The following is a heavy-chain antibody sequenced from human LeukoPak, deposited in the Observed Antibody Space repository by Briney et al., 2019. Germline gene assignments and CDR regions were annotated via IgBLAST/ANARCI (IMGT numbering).Heavy chain of an antibody. Sequence: GESLKISCKASGYRFTNCWIGWVRQMPGKGLEWMGVIYPDDSDTTYSPSFQGQVTISADKSISTAYLQWSSLKASDTAMYYCASAGDSSGYYYFSAFDIWGQGTMVTVSS. CDR3: ASAGDSSGYYYFSAFDI. CDR1: GYRFTNCW. CDR2: IYPDDSDT. J-gene: IGHJ3*02. D-gene: IGHD3-22*01. V-gene: IGHV5-51*01.